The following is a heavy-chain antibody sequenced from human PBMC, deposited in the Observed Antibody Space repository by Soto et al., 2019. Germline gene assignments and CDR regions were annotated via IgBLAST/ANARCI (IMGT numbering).Heavy chain of an antibody. CDR3: ATYRDFYDSGGNRKAFDS. CDR2: ISQSGRT. CDR1: GGSISSSGHY. J-gene: IGHJ3*02. D-gene: IGHD3-22*01. V-gene: IGHV4-31*03. Sequence: QVQLQESGPGLVKPSQTLSLTCTVSGGSISSSGHYWTWIRQHPGKGLEWIGYISQSGRTSYNPSLESRLTISIDTSKNQFSLNVTSATSADTAVYYCATYRDFYDSGGNRKAFDSWGQGTMVTVSS.